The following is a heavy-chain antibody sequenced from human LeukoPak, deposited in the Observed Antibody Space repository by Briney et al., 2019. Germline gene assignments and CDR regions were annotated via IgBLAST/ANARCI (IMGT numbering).Heavy chain of an antibody. D-gene: IGHD4-17*01. CDR1: GGTFSSYA. J-gene: IGHJ4*02. CDR2: IIPIFGTA. CDR3: ARGARMTTVTAADY. Sequence: GASVKVSCKASGGTFSSYAISWVRQAPGQGLEWMGGIIPIFGTANYAQKLQGRVTMTTDTSTSTAYMELRSLRSDDTAVYYCARGARMTTVTAADYWGQGTLVTVSS. V-gene: IGHV1-69*05.